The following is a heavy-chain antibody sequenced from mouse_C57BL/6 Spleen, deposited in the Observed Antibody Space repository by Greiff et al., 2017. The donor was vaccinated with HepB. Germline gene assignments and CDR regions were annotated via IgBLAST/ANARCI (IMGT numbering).Heavy chain of an antibody. CDR3: ARRDYDGVPYWYFDV. Sequence: EVHLVESGPELVKPGASVKISCKASGYSFTDYNMNWVKQSNGKSLEWIGVINPNYGTTSYNQKFKGKATLTVDQSSSTAYMQLNSLTSEDSAVYYCARRDYDGVPYWYFDVWGTGTTVTVSS. J-gene: IGHJ1*03. D-gene: IGHD2-4*01. CDR1: GYSFTDYN. CDR2: INPNYGTT. V-gene: IGHV1-39*01.